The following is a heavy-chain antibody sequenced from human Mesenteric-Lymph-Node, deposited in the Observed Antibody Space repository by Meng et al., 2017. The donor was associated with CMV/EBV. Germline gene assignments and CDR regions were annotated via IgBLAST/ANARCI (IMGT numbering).Heavy chain of an antibody. V-gene: IGHV5-51*01. CDR2: IYPGDSDT. Sequence: GGSLRLSCKGSGYSFTSYWIGWVRQMPGKGLEWMGIIYPGDSDTRYSPSFQGQVTISADKSISTAYLQWSSLKASDTAMYYCARSGEAGAATNWFDPWGQGTLVTVSS. CDR3: ARSGEAGAATNWFDP. J-gene: IGHJ5*02. CDR1: GYSFTSYW. D-gene: IGHD1-26*01.